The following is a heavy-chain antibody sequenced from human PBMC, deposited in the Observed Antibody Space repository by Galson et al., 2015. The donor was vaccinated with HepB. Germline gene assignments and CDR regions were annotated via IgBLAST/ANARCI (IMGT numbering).Heavy chain of an antibody. D-gene: IGHD3-10*01. CDR2: IYFTGST. J-gene: IGHJ6*02. Sequence: LSLTCAVSGVSVTTTKWWTWVRQAPGKGLEWIGEIYFTGSTNLNPSLKSRVTLSIDKSRNEFSLRLTSVTAADTAIYYCAKSAGTLSYFYGMDVWGQGTTVTVSS. CDR1: GVSVTTTKW. V-gene: IGHV4-4*02. CDR3: AKSAGTLSYFYGMDV.